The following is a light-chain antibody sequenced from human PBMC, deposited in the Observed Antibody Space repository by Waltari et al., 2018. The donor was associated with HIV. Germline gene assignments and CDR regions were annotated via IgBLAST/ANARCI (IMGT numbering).Light chain of an antibody. CDR2: ATS. Sequence: DIQLTQSPSFLSASIRDRVTITCRPSQNIYRYLVWYQLKPGRAPQVLIYATSTLQSGVPLRFSGSGSGTEFALTITNLQPDDFATYYCQQVNGYPLTFGGGTKVEIK. J-gene: IGKJ4*01. V-gene: IGKV1-9*01. CDR1: QNIYRY. CDR3: QQVNGYPLT.